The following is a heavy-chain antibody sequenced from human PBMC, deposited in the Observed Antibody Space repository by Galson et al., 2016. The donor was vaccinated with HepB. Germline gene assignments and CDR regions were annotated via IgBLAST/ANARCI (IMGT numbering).Heavy chain of an antibody. CDR3: TRIIKGGAFDI. CDR1: GFTFSNAW. Sequence: SLRLSCAASGFTFSNAWMSWVRQAPGKGLEWVGRIKIKTDGGTTDYAAPVRGRFTISRDDSKNTLYLQMNSLKTEDTAVYYCTRIIKGGAFDIWGQGTMVTVSS. CDR2: IKIKTDGGTT. D-gene: IGHD2/OR15-2a*01. J-gene: IGHJ3*02. V-gene: IGHV3-15*01.